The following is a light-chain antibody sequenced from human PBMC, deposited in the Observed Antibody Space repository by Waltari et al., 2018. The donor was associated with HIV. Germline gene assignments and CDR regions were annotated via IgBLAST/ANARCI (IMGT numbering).Light chain of an antibody. Sequence: EILMTQSPATLPVSPGEGVTLSCRASQRVDTNLAWYQQKPGQAPRLLIYGASTRAAGIPARFSGSGSGTEFTLTIRILQPEDFAVYYCHQYNNWLTFGGGSKVEIK. V-gene: IGKV3-15*01. CDR3: HQYNNWLT. CDR2: GAS. J-gene: IGKJ4*01. CDR1: QRVDTN.